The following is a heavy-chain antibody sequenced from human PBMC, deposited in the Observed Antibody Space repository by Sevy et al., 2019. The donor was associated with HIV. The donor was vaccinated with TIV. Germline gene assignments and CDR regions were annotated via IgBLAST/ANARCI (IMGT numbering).Heavy chain of an antibody. CDR1: GGTFSSYA. CDR3: ARTYYYDSSGYPLDY. CDR2: IIPILGIA. V-gene: IGHV1-69*04. D-gene: IGHD3-22*01. J-gene: IGHJ4*02. Sequence: ASVKVSCKASGGTFSSYAISWVRQAPGQGLEWMGRIIPILGIANYAQKFQDRVTITADKSTSTAYMELSSLRSEDTAVYYCARTYYYDSSGYPLDYWGQGTLVTVSS.